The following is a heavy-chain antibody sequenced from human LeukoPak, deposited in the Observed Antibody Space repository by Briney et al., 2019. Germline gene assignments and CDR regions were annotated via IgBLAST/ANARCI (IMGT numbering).Heavy chain of an antibody. V-gene: IGHV4-38-2*01. D-gene: IGHD2-15*01. CDR1: GYSISSGYF. Sequence: SETLSLSCEVSGYSISSGYFWAWIRQSPGKGLEVIAGIFHDGRTYYNPSVQSRVTISVDTFRNRFYLKLKSVTAADAAVYYCARDIGWTKGPFDYWGQGTLVTVSS. J-gene: IGHJ4*02. CDR3: ARDIGWTKGPFDY. CDR2: IFHDGRT.